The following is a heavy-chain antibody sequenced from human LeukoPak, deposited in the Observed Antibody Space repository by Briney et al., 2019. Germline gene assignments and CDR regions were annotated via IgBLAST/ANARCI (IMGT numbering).Heavy chain of an antibody. Sequence: GRSLRLSCAASGFTFSSYAMHWVRQAPGKGLEWVSYISSSGSTIYYADSVKGRFTISRDNAKNSVYLQMNSLRAEDTAVYYCARASRCGGDCSSTLAEYFQYWGQGTLVTVSS. CDR2: ISSSGSTI. J-gene: IGHJ1*01. D-gene: IGHD2-21*02. CDR3: ARASRCGGDCSSTLAEYFQY. CDR1: GFTFSSYA. V-gene: IGHV3-48*03.